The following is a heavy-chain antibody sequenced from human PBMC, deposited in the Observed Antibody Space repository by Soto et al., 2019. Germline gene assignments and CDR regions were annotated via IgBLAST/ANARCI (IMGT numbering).Heavy chain of an antibody. CDR1: GGSVSSGSYY. CDR3: ARGGTMVRGVNNWFDP. V-gene: IGHV4-61*01. J-gene: IGHJ5*02. CDR2: IYYSGST. Sequence: SETLSLTCTVSGGSVSSGSYYWSWIRQPPGKGLEWIGYIYYSGSTNYNPSLKSRVTVSVDTSKNQFSLKLSSVTAADTAVYYCARGGTMVRGVNNWFDPWGQGTLVTVSS. D-gene: IGHD3-10*01.